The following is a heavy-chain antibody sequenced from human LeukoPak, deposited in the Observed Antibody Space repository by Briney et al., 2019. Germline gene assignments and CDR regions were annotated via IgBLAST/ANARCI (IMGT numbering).Heavy chain of an antibody. V-gene: IGHV3-72*01. J-gene: IGHJ4*02. CDR1: GFTFSDHY. D-gene: IGHD2-21*02. CDR2: TRNKANSYTT. Sequence: PGGSLRLSCAASGFTFSDHYMDWVRQAPGKGLEWVGRTRNKANSYTTEYAASVKGRFTISRDDSKNSLYLQTNSLKTEDTAVYYCARVFGDRFDYWGQGTLVTVSS. CDR3: ARVFGDRFDY.